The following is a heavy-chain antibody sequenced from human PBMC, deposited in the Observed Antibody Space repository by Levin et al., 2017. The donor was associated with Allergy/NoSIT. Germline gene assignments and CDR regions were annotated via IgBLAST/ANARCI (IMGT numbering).Heavy chain of an antibody. D-gene: IGHD3-10*01. CDR2: IYPSGNA. Sequence: PSETLSLTCAVSGGSISSDGYSWNWIRQPPGKGLEWVGNIYPSGNAYYNPSLKSRVTISIDRSKNRFSLRLRSVTAADTAVYFCARYSGSGASAYFFDYWGQGTLVTVSS. CDR3: ARYSGSGASAYFFDY. J-gene: IGHJ4*02. CDR1: GGSISSDGYS. V-gene: IGHV4-30-2*01.